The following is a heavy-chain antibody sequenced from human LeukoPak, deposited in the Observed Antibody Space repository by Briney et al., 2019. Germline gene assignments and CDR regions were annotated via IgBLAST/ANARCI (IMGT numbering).Heavy chain of an antibody. D-gene: IGHD6-19*01. CDR3: AKDMQIAVAPFDY. V-gene: IGHV3-53*01. CDR2: IYSGGST. J-gene: IGHJ4*02. CDR1: GFTVSSNY. Sequence: GGSLRLSCAASGFTVSSNYMSWVRQAPGKGLEWVSVIYSGGSTYHAASVKGRFTISRDNSKNTVYLQMNSLGAEDTAIYYCAKDMQIAVAPFDYWGQGTLVTVSS.